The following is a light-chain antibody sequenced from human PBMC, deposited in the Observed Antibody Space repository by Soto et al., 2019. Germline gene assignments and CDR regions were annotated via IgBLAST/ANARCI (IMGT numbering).Light chain of an antibody. CDR3: QQYDSSPRP. Sequence: VVSPSPCTPSLSPGERYTLSCRDSQSVSSYSLAWYQQKPGQAPRLVMYGTSNRATGIPDRFSGSGSGTDFTLTISRLEPEDFAVYYCQQYDSSPRPFGQGTKVEIK. CDR2: GTS. CDR1: QSVSSYS. V-gene: IGKV3-20*01. J-gene: IGKJ1*01.